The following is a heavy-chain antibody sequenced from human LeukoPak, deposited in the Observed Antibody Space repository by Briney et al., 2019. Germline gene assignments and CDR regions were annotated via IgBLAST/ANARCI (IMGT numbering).Heavy chain of an antibody. J-gene: IGHJ4*02. CDR3: AKDSGEMATNWDFDY. V-gene: IGHV3-30*18. CDR1: GFPLTYYG. CDR2: ISYDGNKK. D-gene: IGHD5-24*01. Sequence: PGRSLRLSCAASGFPLTYYGMHWVRQAPGKGLEWVALISYDGNKKYYADSVKGRFTISRDNSENTHYLQMNSLRVEDTAIYYCAKDSGEMATNWDFDYWGQGTLVTVSS.